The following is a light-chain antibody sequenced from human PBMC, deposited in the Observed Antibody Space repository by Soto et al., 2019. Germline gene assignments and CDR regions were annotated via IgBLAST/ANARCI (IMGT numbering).Light chain of an antibody. CDR1: SSNIGAGYD. CDR2: ASN. Sequence: QSVLTQPPSVSGAPGQRVTISCTGSSSNIGAGYDVQWYQQLPGTVPKLLIYASNNRPSGVPDRFSGSKSDTSASLAITGLQAEDEADYYCQSFDSSLTVWVFGGGTKLIVL. V-gene: IGLV1-40*01. CDR3: QSFDSSLTVWV. J-gene: IGLJ3*02.